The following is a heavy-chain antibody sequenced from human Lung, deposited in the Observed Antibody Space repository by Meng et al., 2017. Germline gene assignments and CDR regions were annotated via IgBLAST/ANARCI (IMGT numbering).Heavy chain of an antibody. CDR3: AREMPMTCYFDQ. D-gene: IGHD3-22*01. CDR2: FNPNGDVT. CDR1: GFTFTTYF. J-gene: IGHJ4*03. Sequence: QVQLVQSWAEVKKPGVSLKLSCETSGFTFTTYFMHWLRQAPGQGLQWMGLFNPNGDVTTYSPRFQGRITLTGDTSTSTLYMELSSLTSDDTAVYYCAREMPMTCYFDQWGQGTLATVSS. V-gene: IGHV1-46*01.